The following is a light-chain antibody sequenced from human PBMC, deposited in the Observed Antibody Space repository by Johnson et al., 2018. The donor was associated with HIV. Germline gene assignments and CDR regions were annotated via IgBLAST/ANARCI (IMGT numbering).Light chain of an antibody. CDR3: GTWDASLSAGGV. V-gene: IGLV1-51*01. CDR1: SSNIGNNR. Sequence: QSVLTQPPSVSAAPGQKVTISCSGSSSNIGNNRVSWYQQLPGTAPKLLIYDNNKRPSGIPDRFSGSKSGTSATLGITGLQTGDEADYYCGTWDASLSAGGVFGTGTKVTVL. CDR2: DNN. J-gene: IGLJ1*01.